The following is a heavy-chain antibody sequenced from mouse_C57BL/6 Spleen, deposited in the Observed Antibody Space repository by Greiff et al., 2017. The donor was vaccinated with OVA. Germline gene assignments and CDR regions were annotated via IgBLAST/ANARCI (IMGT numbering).Heavy chain of an antibody. D-gene: IGHD2-5*01. J-gene: IGHJ3*01. CDR1: GFTFSSYA. Sequence: EVMLVESGGGLVKPGGSLKLSCAASGFTFSSYAMSWVRQTPEKRLEWVATISDGGGYTYYPDNVKGRFTISRDNAKNNLYLQMSHLKSEDTAMYYCAKDYSNYWFAYWGQGTLVTVSA. CDR3: AKDYSNYWFAY. CDR2: ISDGGGYT. V-gene: IGHV5-4*03.